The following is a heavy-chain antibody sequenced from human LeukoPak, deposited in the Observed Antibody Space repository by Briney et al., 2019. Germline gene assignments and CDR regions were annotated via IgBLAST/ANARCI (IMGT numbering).Heavy chain of an antibody. CDR3: ARIRDGYNDAYDI. J-gene: IGHJ3*02. CDR2: INPGGDNT. D-gene: IGHD5-24*01. Sequence: PGASVKVSCKASGYTFTNYYIHWVRQAPGQGLEWMGLINPGGDNTDYAQNFQGRVTMTRDTSTSTVYMGLSSLRSEDTAVYYCARIRDGYNDAYDIWSQGTMVTVSS. V-gene: IGHV1-46*01. CDR1: GYTFTNYY.